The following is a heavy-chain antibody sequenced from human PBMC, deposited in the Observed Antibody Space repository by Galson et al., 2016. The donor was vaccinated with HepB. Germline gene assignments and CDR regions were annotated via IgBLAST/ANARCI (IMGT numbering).Heavy chain of an antibody. V-gene: IGHV3-48*02. CDR1: GFTFSSYS. Sequence: SLRLSCAASGFTFSSYSMNWVRQAPGKGLEWVSYITSSGSTTYYADSVKGRFTISRDNAKNSLYLQMNSLRDEDTAMDYCARVRGRGWSLDYWGQGTLVTVSS. CDR3: ARVRGRGWSLDY. D-gene: IGHD6-19*01. J-gene: IGHJ4*02. CDR2: ITSSGSTT.